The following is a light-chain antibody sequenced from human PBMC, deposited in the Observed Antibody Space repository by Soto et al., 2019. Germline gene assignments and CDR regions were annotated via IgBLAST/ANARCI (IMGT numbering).Light chain of an antibody. J-gene: IGLJ1*01. CDR2: EVS. CDR3: SSYTSSSIYYV. V-gene: IGLV2-14*01. CDR1: SSDVGGYNY. Sequence: QSALTQPASVSGSPGQSITISCTGTSSDVGGYNYVSWYQQHPGKAPKLMIYEVSNRPSGVSNRFSGSKSGNTASLTISGLKAEDEADYYCSSYTSSSIYYVFGTGTKVTVL.